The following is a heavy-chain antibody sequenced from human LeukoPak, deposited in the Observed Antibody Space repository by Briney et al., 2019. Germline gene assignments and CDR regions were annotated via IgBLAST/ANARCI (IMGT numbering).Heavy chain of an antibody. D-gene: IGHD5-18*01. J-gene: IGHJ6*02. CDR2: ISSSGSTI. Sequence: GGSLRLSCAASGFTFSSYEMNWVRQAPGKGLEWVSYISSSGSTIYCADSVKGRFTISRDNAKNSLYLQMNSLRAEDTAVYYCARDSREWIQLWLPGRFYYGMDVWGQGTTVTVSS. V-gene: IGHV3-48*03. CDR3: ARDSREWIQLWLPGRFYYGMDV. CDR1: GFTFSSYE.